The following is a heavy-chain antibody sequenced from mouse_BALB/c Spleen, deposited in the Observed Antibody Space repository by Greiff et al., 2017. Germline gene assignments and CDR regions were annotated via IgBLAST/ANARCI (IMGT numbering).Heavy chain of an antibody. V-gene: IGHV5-4*02. Sequence: EVKLMESGGGLVKPGGSLKLSCAASGFTFSDYYMYWVRQTPEKRLEWVATISDGGSYTYYPDSVKGRFTISRDNAKNNLYLQMSSLKSEDTAMYYCARGELLDYWGQGTTLTVSS. CDR3: ARGELLDY. D-gene: IGHD1-3*01. CDR2: ISDGGSYT. J-gene: IGHJ2*01. CDR1: GFTFSDYY.